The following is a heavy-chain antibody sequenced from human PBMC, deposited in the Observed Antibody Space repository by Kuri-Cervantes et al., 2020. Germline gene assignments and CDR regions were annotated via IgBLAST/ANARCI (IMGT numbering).Heavy chain of an antibody. CDR1: GFTFSDYY. CDR2: IWYDGSNK. V-gene: IGHV3-33*08. J-gene: IGHJ4*02. CDR3: VRDGFDY. Sequence: LSLTCAASGFTFSDYYMSWIRQAPGKGLEWVAVIWYDGSNKYYADSVKGRFTISRDNSKNTLYLQMNSLGAEDTAVYYCVRDGFDYWGQGTLVTVSS.